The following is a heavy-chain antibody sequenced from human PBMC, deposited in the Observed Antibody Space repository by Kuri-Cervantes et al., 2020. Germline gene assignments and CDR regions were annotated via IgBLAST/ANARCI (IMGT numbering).Heavy chain of an antibody. D-gene: IGHD1-26*01. Sequence: GGSLRLSCAASGFTFSSYWMHWVRQAPGKGLVWVSSINSDGSHTNYADSVKGRFTISRDNAKSTLYLQMNSLTVEDTAIYYCTRARYYSAWEPSWGQGTLVTVSS. CDR1: GFTFSSYW. CDR2: INSDGSHT. J-gene: IGHJ4*02. CDR3: TRARYYSAWEPS. V-gene: IGHV3-74*01.